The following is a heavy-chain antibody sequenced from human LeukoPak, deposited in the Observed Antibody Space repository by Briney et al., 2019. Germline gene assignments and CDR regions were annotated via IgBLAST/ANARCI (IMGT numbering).Heavy chain of an antibody. D-gene: IGHD3-22*01. CDR3: ARVCNDSSGYYLQGVDY. CDR1: GGSFSGYY. V-gene: IGHV4-34*01. J-gene: IGHJ4*02. CDR2: INHSGST. Sequence: SETLSLTCAVYGGSFSGYYWSWIRQPPGKGLEWIGEINHSGSTNYNPSLKSRVTISVDTSKNQFSLKLSSVTAAGTAVYYCARVCNDSSGYYLQGVDYWGQGTLVTVSS.